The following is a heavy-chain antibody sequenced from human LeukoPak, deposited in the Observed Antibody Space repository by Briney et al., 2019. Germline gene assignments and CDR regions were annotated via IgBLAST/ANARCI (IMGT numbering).Heavy chain of an antibody. D-gene: IGHD2-15*01. J-gene: IGHJ3*02. CDR1: GFTFSGYW. Sequence: PGGSLRLSCAASGFTFSGYWMSWVRQAPGKGLEWVANIKQDGSEKYYVDSVKGRFTISRDNAKNSLYLQMNSLRAEDTAVYYCARERGYCSGGSCYSLGALDIWGQGTMVTVSS. CDR3: ARERGYCSGGSCYSLGALDI. V-gene: IGHV3-7*05. CDR2: IKQDGSEK.